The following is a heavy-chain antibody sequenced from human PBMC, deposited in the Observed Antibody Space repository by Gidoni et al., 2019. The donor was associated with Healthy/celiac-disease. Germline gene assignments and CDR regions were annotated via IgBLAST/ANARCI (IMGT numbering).Heavy chain of an antibody. J-gene: IGHJ4*02. V-gene: IGHV3-7*03. D-gene: IGHD3-3*01. CDR2: IKKDGSEK. CDR1: GFTFSSYW. Sequence: EVQLVESGGGLVQPGGSLRLSCAASGFTFSSYWMTWVRQAPGKGLEWVANIKKDGSEKYYVDSVKGRFTISRDNAKNSLYLQMTSLRAEDTAVYYCAKIQYYDFWSGYSDYWGQGTLVTVSS. CDR3: AKIQYYDFWSGYSDY.